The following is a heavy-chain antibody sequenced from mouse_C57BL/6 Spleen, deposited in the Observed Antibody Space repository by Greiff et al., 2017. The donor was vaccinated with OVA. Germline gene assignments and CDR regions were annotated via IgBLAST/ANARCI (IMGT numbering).Heavy chain of an antibody. CDR3: TRCRLRWAMDY. CDR1: GYTFTDYE. CDR2: IDPETGGT. D-gene: IGHD1-1*01. V-gene: IGHV1-15*01. Sequence: QVQLQQSGAELVRPGASVTLSCKASGYTFTDYEMHWVKQTPVHGLEWIGAIDPETGGTAYNQKFKGKAILTADKSSSTAYMELRSLTSEDSAVYYCTRCRLRWAMDYWGQGTSVTVSS. J-gene: IGHJ4*01.